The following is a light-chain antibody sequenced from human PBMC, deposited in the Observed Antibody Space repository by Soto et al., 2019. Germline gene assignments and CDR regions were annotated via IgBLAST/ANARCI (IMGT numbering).Light chain of an antibody. CDR1: QSVSTW. CDR2: KAS. J-gene: IGKJ4*01. Sequence: DIQMTQSHSTLSASAGARLTIXCRASQSVSTWLAWYQQKPGKAPKLLIYKASSLESGVPSRFSGSGSGTEFTLMITGLQPDDFATYYCQQYDHYPLTFGGGTKVDIK. CDR3: QQYDHYPLT. V-gene: IGKV1-5*03.